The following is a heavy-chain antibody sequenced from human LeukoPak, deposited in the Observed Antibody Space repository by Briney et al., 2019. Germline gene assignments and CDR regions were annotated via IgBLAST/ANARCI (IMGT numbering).Heavy chain of an antibody. CDR1: GFPFSSYG. CDR3: ARSVAGGAYFDY. D-gene: IGHD6-19*01. V-gene: IGHV3-33*01. Sequence: TGGSLRLSCAASGFPFSSYGMHWVRQAPGKGLEWVAVIWYDGSNKLYADSVKGRFTISRDNSKNTLYLQMNSLRAEDTAVYNCARSVAGGAYFDYWGQGTLVTVSS. CDR2: IWYDGSNK. J-gene: IGHJ4*02.